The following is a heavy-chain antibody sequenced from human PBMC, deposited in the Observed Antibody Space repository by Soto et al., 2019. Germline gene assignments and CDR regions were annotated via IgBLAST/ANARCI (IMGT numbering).Heavy chain of an antibody. J-gene: IGHJ6*02. CDR1: GVSISSSNW. CDR2: IYHSERT. Sequence: HVQLQESGPGLVKPSGTLSLTCAVSGVSISSSNWWSWVRQPPGKGLEWIGEIYHSERTNYNPSLNSRVTISVDRSKNQISLNLTSVTAADTAVYYCARDPELGWNRLDVWGQGTSVTVSS. D-gene: IGHD7-27*01. V-gene: IGHV4-4*02. CDR3: ARDPELGWNRLDV.